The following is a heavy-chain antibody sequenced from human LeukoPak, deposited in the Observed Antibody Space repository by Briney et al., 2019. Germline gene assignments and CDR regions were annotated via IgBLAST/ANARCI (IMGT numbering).Heavy chain of an antibody. CDR1: GGSISSSSYY. V-gene: IGHV4-39*07. J-gene: IGHJ4*02. Sequence: KSSETLSLTCTVSGGSISSSSYYWGWIRQPPGKGLEWIGSIYYSGSTYYNPSLKSRVTISVDTSKNQFSLKLSSVTAADTAVYYCASLSGQGNYFDYWGQGTLVTVSS. CDR3: ASLSGQGNYFDY. CDR2: IYYSGST. D-gene: IGHD1-26*01.